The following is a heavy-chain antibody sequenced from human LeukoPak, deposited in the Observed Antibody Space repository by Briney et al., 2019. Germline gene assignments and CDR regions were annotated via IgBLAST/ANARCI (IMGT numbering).Heavy chain of an antibody. CDR2: IYYSGST. CDR1: GGSISSYY. V-gene: IGHV4-59*12. Sequence: SETLSLTCTVSGGSISSYYWSWIRQPPGKGLEWIGYIYYSGSTNYNPSLKSRVTISVDTSKNQFSLNLNSVTAADTAVYYCATYYDILSGYTFDYWGQGTLVAVSS. J-gene: IGHJ4*02. CDR3: ATYYDILSGYTFDY. D-gene: IGHD3-9*01.